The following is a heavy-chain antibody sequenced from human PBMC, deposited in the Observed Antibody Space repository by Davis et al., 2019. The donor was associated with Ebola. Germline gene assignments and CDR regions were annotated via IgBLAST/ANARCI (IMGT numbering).Heavy chain of an antibody. CDR1: GGSMRSYY. D-gene: IGHD4-17*01. CDR2: IYHRGYT. V-gene: IGHV4-59*08. CDR3: ARVSEDDDYRFFQF. J-gene: IGHJ1*01. Sequence: MPSETLSLTCSVSGGSMRSYYWSWIRQTPGKGLEWMGNIYHRGYTYYNPSLKSRITISVDTSKNQFSLTLTSVTAADTAVYYCARVSEDDDYRFFQFWGPGALVTVSS.